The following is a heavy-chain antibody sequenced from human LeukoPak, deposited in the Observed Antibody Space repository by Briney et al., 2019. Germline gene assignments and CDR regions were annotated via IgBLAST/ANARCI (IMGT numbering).Heavy chain of an antibody. J-gene: IGHJ4*02. CDR3: AAQGVFSHGGY. CDR2: ISGSGTNI. CDR1: GFTFSGYS. D-gene: IGHD3-16*01. Sequence: GGSLRLSCAASGFTFSGYSMTWVRQAPGKGLEWVSYISGSGTNIYNADSVKGRFTISRDNAKNSMYLQMNSLRAEDTAVYYCAAQGVFSHGGYWGQGTLVTVSS. V-gene: IGHV3-48*01.